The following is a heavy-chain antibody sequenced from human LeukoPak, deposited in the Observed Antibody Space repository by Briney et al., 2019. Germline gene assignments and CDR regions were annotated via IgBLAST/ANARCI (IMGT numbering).Heavy chain of an antibody. D-gene: IGHD3-9*01. CDR1: GFTFSSYT. J-gene: IGHJ3*02. CDR2: ISSSSSYI. V-gene: IGHV3-21*01. CDR3: ARVRYFDWSGDAFDI. Sequence: GGSLRLSCAASGFTFSSYTMNWVRQAPGKGLEWVSSISSSSSYIYYADSVKGRFTISRDNAKNSLYLQMNSLRAEDTAVYYCARVRYFDWSGDAFDIWGQGTMVTVSS.